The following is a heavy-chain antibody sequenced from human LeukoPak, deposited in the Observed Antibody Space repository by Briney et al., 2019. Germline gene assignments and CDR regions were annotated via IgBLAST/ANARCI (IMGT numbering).Heavy chain of an antibody. CDR1: GGSISSNGYY. J-gene: IGHJ3*02. CDR2: IYYSGIT. D-gene: IGHD4-23*01. CDR3: ARRPSGVTPPTLIFWRQAFDI. Sequence: ASETLSLTCTVSGGSISSNGYYWGWIRQSPGEGLEWIGNIYYSGITYYNASLKSRVTISVDTSKNQFSLKVRSVTAADTAVYYCARRPSGVTPPTLIFWRQAFDIWGQGTMVTVSS. V-gene: IGHV4-39*01.